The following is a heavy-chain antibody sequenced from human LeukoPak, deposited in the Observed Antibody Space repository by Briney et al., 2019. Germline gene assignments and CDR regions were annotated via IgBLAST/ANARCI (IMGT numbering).Heavy chain of an antibody. D-gene: IGHD5-12*01. CDR2: IYYSGST. CDR1: GGSISSSY. V-gene: IGHV4-59*01. Sequence: SETLSLTCTVSGGSISSSYCSWIRQPPGKGLEWIGYIYYSGSTNYNPSLKSRVTLSVDTSKNQSSLTLSSVTAADTAVYYCARGGYDPLDYWGQGTLVTVSS. J-gene: IGHJ4*02. CDR3: ARGGYDPLDY.